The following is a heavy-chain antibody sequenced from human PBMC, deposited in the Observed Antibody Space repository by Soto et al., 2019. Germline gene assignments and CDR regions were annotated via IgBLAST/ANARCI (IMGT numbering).Heavy chain of an antibody. J-gene: IGHJ4*02. D-gene: IGHD2-21*01. Sequence: GGSLRLSCTASGLPHSSFAMMWVRQAPGKGLECVSGIYGSGRGIEYADSVKGRFTISRDNSKNTVYLQMTDLRADDTAVYYCAKDAVYNDGLWLMDHWGQGTKVALSS. CDR3: AKDAVYNDGLWLMDH. CDR2: IYGSGRGI. V-gene: IGHV3-23*05. CDR1: GLPHSSFA.